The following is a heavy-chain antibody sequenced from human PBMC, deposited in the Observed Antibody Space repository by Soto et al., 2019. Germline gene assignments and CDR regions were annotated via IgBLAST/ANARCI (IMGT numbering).Heavy chain of an antibody. J-gene: IGHJ5*02. D-gene: IGHD3-10*01. CDR1: GFIFSRYD. Sequence: EVQLVESGGTLVQPGGSLRLSCIASGFIFSRYDMNWVRQAPGKGLEWVSFMTPGTSPTWYADSVKGRFTVSRDNAKNSLFMQRNSLRDEETAVYYCARRVLTSVSYSRTESLGQGTLVTVSS. V-gene: IGHV3-48*02. CDR3: ARRVLTSVSYSRTES. CDR2: MTPGTSPT.